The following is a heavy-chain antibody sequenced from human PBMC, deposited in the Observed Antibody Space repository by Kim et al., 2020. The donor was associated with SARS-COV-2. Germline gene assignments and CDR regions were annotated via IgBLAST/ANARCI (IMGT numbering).Heavy chain of an antibody. J-gene: IGHJ3*02. CDR2: IYYSGST. Sequence: SETLSLTCTVSGGSISSYYWSWIRQPPGKGLEWIGYIYYSGSTNYNPSLKSRVTISVDTSKNQFSLKLSSVTAADTAVYYCARERILGYCSSTSCLQAFDIWGQGTMVTVSS. V-gene: IGHV4-59*13. CDR1: GGSISSYY. D-gene: IGHD2-2*01. CDR3: ARERILGYCSSTSCLQAFDI.